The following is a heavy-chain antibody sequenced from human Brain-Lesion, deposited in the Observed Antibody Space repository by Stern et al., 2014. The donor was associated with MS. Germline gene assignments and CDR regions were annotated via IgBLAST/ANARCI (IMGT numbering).Heavy chain of an antibody. CDR3: AGEEDIRYCSGGSCTGNWFDP. D-gene: IGHD2-15*01. CDR2: IYYSGNT. CDR1: GGSVSSTSYA. J-gene: IGHJ5*02. V-gene: IGHV4-39*01. Sequence: QVQLVESGPGLVKPSETLSLTCTVAGGSVSSTSYAWAWIRQPPGKGLEWIGTIYYSGNTYYSPSLKSRLTISLDTSKTPFSPSLRSVTAADTAVYYCAGEEDIRYCSGGSCTGNWFDPWGQGTLVTVSS.